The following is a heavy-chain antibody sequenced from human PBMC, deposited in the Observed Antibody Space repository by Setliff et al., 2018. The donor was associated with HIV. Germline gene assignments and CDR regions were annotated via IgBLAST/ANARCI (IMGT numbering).Heavy chain of an antibody. J-gene: IGHJ4*02. V-gene: IGHV4-39*06. CDR3: VRPRGDYGDDGMFFDL. D-gene: IGHD4-17*01. CDR2: INHGGTT. Sequence: LSLTCTVSGASILSSGGYYWSWIRQPPGKGLEWIGEINHGGTTNYNPSLKSRVTMSVDTSKKHLPLKVTSTTAADTAVYYCVRPRGDYGDDGMFFDLWGQGTLVTVSS. CDR1: GASILSSGGYY.